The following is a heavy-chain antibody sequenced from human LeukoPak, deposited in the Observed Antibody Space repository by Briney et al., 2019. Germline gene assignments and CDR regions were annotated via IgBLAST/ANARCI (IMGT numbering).Heavy chain of an antibody. D-gene: IGHD2-2*01. V-gene: IGHV4-39*07. CDR3: ARESIYCSSTSCSYNWFDP. CDR1: GGSISSSSYY. Sequence: SETLSLTCTVSGGSISSSSYYWSWIRQPPGKGLEWIGSIYYSGSTYYNPSLKSRVTISVDTSKNQFSLKLSSVTAADTAVYYCARESIYCSSTSCSYNWFDPWGQGTLVTVSS. CDR2: IYYSGST. J-gene: IGHJ5*02.